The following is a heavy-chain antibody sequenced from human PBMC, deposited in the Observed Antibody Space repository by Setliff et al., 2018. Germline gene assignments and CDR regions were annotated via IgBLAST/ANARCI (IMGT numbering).Heavy chain of an antibody. Sequence: PSETLSLTCTVSGASISSGTYYWAWIRQPPGKGLEWIGRIHYRGDTYYNASLKGRLTISVDTAQNQFSLRLTSVTAADTAVYYCARTGTYRYFDYWGQGALVTVSS. J-gene: IGHJ4*02. CDR3: ARTGTYRYFDY. CDR2: IHYRGDT. CDR1: GASISSGTYY. D-gene: IGHD1-1*01. V-gene: IGHV4-39*01.